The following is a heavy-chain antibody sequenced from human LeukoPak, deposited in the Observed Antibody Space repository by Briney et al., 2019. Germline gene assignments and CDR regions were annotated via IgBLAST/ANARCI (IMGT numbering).Heavy chain of an antibody. CDR3: ATGNSGYDSPHYYYGMDV. V-gene: IGHV4-61*05. D-gene: IGHD5-12*01. J-gene: IGHJ6*02. CDR1: GGSISSSSYY. CDR2: IYYSGST. Sequence: PSETLSLTCTVSGGSISSSSYYWGWIRQPPGKGLEWIGYIYYSGSTNYNPSLKSRVTISVDTSKNQFSLKLSSVTAADTAVYYCATGNSGYDSPHYYYGMDVWGQGTTVTVSS.